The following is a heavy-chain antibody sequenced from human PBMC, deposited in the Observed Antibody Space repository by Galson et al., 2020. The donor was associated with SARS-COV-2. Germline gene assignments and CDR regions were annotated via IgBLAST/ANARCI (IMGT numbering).Heavy chain of an antibody. Sequence: SETLSLTCTVSGGPINNYYWSWIRQPPGKGLECIGYIYNSGSTNYNPSLKSRVTIAVDTSKNQFSLKLSSVTAADTAVFYCARGVVGATKVFDVWGQGTMVTVSS. D-gene: IGHD1-26*01. CDR2: IYNSGST. J-gene: IGHJ3*01. V-gene: IGHV4-59*01. CDR1: GGPINNYY. CDR3: ARGVVGATKVFDV.